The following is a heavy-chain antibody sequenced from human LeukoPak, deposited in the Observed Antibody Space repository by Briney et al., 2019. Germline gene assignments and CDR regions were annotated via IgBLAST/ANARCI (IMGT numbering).Heavy chain of an antibody. D-gene: IGHD3-22*01. V-gene: IGHV3-74*01. CDR3: ARDSYYYDSSGDFDY. J-gene: IGHJ4*02. Sequence: SGGSLRLSCAASGLTFSSHWMHWVRQAPGKGLVWVSRITNDGSSTTYADSVKGRFTISRDNAKNMLYLQVNSLRAEDTAVYYCARDSYYYDSSGDFDYWGQGTLVTVSS. CDR2: ITNDGSST. CDR1: GLTFSSHW.